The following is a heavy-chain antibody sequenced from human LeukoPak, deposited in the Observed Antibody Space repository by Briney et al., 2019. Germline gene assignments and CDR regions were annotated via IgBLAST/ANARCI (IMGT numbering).Heavy chain of an antibody. CDR3: AREASYGFDY. J-gene: IGHJ4*02. V-gene: IGHV1-8*02. Sequence: ASVKVSCKASGGTFSSYAINWVRQATGQGLEWMGWMNPNSGNTGYAQKFQGRVTMTRNTSISTAYMELSSLRSEDTAVYYCAREASYGFDYWGQGTLVTVSS. CDR2: MNPNSGNT. CDR1: GGTFSSYA. D-gene: IGHD5-18*01.